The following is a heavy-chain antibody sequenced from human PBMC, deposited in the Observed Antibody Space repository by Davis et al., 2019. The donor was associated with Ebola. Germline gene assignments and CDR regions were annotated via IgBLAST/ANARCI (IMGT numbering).Heavy chain of an antibody. CDR3: AREASGSALAAFDI. V-gene: IGHV3-74*01. Sequence: GESLKISCAASGFTFSSYGMHWVRQAPGKGLVWVSRINSDGSSTSYADSVKGRFTISRGNAKNTLYLQMNSLRAEDTAVYYCAREASGSALAAFDIWGQGTMVTVSS. CDR1: GFTFSSYG. CDR2: INSDGSST. D-gene: IGHD1-26*01. J-gene: IGHJ3*02.